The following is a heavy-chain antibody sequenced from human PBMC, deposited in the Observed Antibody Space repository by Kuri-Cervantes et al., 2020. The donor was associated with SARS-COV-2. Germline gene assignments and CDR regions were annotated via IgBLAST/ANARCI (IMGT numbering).Heavy chain of an antibody. CDR3: AKAIRTSAAAAPWRYYGMDD. CDR1: EFTFNR. CDR2: ISGSGGSR. J-gene: IGHJ6*02. V-gene: IGHV3-23*01. D-gene: IGHD6-13*01. Sequence: GGSLRLSCAACEFTFNRSWVSRAPGEGLEWVSAISGSGGSRYYADSVKGRFTISRANSKNTLYLQMNSLRAEDTAVYYSAKAIRTSAAAAPWRYYGMDDWGQGTTVTVSS.